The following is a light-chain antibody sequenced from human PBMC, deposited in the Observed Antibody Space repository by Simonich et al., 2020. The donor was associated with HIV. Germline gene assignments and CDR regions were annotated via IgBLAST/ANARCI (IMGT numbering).Light chain of an antibody. CDR1: RANIASPF. Sequence: NFMLTQPPSVSESPGKTVTISCPRTRANIASPFVQVYQQRPGSAPTPVIYEANQSPSGVPDRFSGSIDSSSNSASLTISGLKTEDEADYYCQSYDRSNQRIFGGGTKLTVL. CDR2: EAN. V-gene: IGLV6-57*03. J-gene: IGLJ2*01. CDR3: QSYDRSNQRI.